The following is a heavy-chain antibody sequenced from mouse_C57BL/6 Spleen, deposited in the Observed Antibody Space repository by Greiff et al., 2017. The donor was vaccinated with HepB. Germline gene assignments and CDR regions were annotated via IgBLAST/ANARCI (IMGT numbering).Heavy chain of an antibody. CDR3: AREGITTVVGYYFDY. D-gene: IGHD1-1*01. CDR1: GYAFSSYW. V-gene: IGHV1-80*01. CDR2: IYPGDGDT. J-gene: IGHJ2*01. Sequence: VKLMESGAELVKPGASVKISCKASGYAFSSYWMNWVKQRPGKGLEWIGQIYPGDGDTNYNGKFKGKATLTADKSSSTAYMQLSSLTSEDSAVYFCAREGITTVVGYYFDYWGQGTTLTVSS.